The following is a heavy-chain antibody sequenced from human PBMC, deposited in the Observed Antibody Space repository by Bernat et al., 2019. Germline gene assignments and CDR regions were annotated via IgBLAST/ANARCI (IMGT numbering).Heavy chain of an antibody. CDR1: GFTFDDYA. J-gene: IGHJ4*02. CDR2: ISGDGGST. CDR3: AVRGGATFDY. V-gene: IGHV3-43*02. Sequence: EVQLVESGGGVVQPGGSLRLSCAASGFTFDDYAMHWVRQAPGKGLEWVSLISGDGGSTYYADSVKGRFTISRDNSKNSLYLQMNSLRTEDTALYYCAVRGGATFDYWGQGTLVTVSS. D-gene: IGHD3-16*01.